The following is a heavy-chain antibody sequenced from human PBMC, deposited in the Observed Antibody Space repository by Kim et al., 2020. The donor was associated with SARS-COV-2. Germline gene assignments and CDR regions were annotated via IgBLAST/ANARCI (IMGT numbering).Heavy chain of an antibody. V-gene: IGHV3-23*01. D-gene: IGHD2-15*01. CDR1: GFTFSAYA. J-gene: IGHJ4*02. CDR3: AKRGSMVVREYYLDY. CDR2: ISGSGGNT. Sequence: GGSLRLSCAASGFTFSAYAMNWVRQAPGKGLEWVSIISGSGGNTYYADSVKGRFTISRDNSKNTLYLQMNSLRAEDTAVYYCAKRGSMVVREYYLDYWGRGTLVTVSS.